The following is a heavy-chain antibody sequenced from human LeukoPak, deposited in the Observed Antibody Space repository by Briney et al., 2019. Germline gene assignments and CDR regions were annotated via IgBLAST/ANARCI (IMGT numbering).Heavy chain of an antibody. CDR3: ARADCDILGFDP. V-gene: IGHV4-59*01. CDR2: IYYSGST. Sequence: PSETLSLTCTVSGGSISSYYWSWIRQPPGKGLEWIGYIYYSGSTNYNPSLKSRVTISVDTSKNQFSLKLSSVTAADTAVYYCARADCDILGFDPWGQGTLVTVSS. CDR1: GGSISSYY. D-gene: IGHD3-9*01. J-gene: IGHJ5*02.